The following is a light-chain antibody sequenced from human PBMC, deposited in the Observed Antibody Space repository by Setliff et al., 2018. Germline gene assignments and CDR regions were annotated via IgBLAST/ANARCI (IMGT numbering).Light chain of an antibody. CDR2: EVS. CDR3: AAWDDSLLAYV. J-gene: IGLJ1*01. Sequence: QSVLTQPPSASGSPGQSVTISCTGASSAFGSYKYVSWYRQHPGKAPKLMIYEVSKRPSGVPDRFSGSKSGNTASLTVSGLQAEDEADYYCAAWDDSLLAYVFGTGTKVTVL. V-gene: IGLV2-8*01. CDR1: SSAFGSYKY.